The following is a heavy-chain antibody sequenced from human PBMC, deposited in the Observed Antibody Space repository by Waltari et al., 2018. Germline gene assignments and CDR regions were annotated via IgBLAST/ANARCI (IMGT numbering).Heavy chain of an antibody. CDR3: AKVRGRSPLAGGYFDL. V-gene: IGHV3-9*01. D-gene: IGHD3-10*01. Sequence: EVQLVESGGGLVQPGRSLRLSCAASGFTFDDYAMHWVRQAPGKGLEWVSGVSWNSGSIGYADSVKGRFTISRDNAKNSLYLQMNSLRAEDTALYYCAKVRGRSPLAGGYFDLWGRGTLVTVSS. CDR2: VSWNSGSI. J-gene: IGHJ2*01. CDR1: GFTFDDYA.